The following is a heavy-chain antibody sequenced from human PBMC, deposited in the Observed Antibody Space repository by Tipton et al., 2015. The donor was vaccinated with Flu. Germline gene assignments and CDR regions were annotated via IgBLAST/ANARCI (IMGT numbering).Heavy chain of an antibody. D-gene: IGHD2-2*01. CDR3: ASLNGAGTSQYWHLGL. CDR1: GPSINGFF. J-gene: IGHJ2*01. CDR2: VLYTGSA. V-gene: IGHV4-59*12. Sequence: TLSLTCTVSGPSINGFFWTWIRQSPGTGLEWLGYVLYTGSATYNPSLRSRLTLSVDTSENQLSLKLTPVTTADSGVYYCASLNGAGTSQYWHLGLWGRGTPVTVSS.